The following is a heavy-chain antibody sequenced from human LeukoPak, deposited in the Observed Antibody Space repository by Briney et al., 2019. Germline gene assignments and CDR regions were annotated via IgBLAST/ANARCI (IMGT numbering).Heavy chain of an antibody. Sequence: SETLSLTCTVSGGSISSSSYYWGWIRQPPGKGLEWIGSIYYSGSTYYNPSLKSRVTISVDTSKNQFSLKLSSVTAADTAVYYCARHIIVGATILSPPXXYFDYWGQGTLVTVSS. CDR3: ARHIIVGATILSPPXXYFDY. CDR2: IYYSGST. J-gene: IGHJ4*02. CDR1: GGSISSSSYY. V-gene: IGHV4-39*01. D-gene: IGHD1-26*01.